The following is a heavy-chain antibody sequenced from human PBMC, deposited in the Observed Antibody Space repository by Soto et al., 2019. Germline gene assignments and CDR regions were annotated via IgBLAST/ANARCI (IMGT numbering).Heavy chain of an antibody. V-gene: IGHV1-69*02. CDR3: ARGLVATMPNSGDYEPNEKD. CDR2: IIPILGIA. J-gene: IGHJ4*02. D-gene: IGHD5-12*01. CDR1: GGTFSSYT. Sequence: QVQLVQSGAEVKKPGSLVKVSCKASGGTFSSYTISWVRQAPGQGLEWMGRIIPILGIANYAQKFQGRVTITADKSTSTAYMELSSLRSEDTAVYYCARGLVATMPNSGDYEPNEKDWGQGTLVTVSS.